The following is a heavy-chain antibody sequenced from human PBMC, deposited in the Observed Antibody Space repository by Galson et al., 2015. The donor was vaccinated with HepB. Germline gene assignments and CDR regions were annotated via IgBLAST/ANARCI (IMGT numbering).Heavy chain of an antibody. D-gene: IGHD3-10*01. CDR2: INTNTGNP. CDR1: GYTFTSYA. V-gene: IGHV7-4-1*02. J-gene: IGHJ6*02. CDR3: ARDSGFLPSLLWFGDNYYYYGMDV. Sequence: SVKVSCKASGYTFTSYAMNWVRQAPGQGLEWMGWINTNTGNPTYAQGFTGRFVFSLDTSVSTAYLQISSLKAEDTAVYYCARDSGFLPSLLWFGDNYYYYGMDVWGQGTTVTVSS.